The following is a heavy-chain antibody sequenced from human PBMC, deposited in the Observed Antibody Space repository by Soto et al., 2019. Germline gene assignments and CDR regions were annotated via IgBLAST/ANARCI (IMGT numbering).Heavy chain of an antibody. Sequence: EVQLVESGDALVQPGGSLRVSCEGSGFTFSTYGMHWVRQAPGKGLEFVSSTSGSGRRTSYADSVTGRFIISRFISNNTVHRQVGSLRCEDTGVYYWARVRGDYENLKVVVGGRGSLVTVSS. CDR1: GFTFSTYG. CDR3: ARVRGDYENLKVVV. D-gene: IGHD2-15*01. CDR2: TSGSGRRT. J-gene: IGHJ2*01. V-gene: IGHV3-64*02.